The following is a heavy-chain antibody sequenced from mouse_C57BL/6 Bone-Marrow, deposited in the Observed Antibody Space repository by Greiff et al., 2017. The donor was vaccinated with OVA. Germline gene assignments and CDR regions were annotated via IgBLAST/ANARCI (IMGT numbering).Heavy chain of an antibody. CDR1: GYTFTSYW. J-gene: IGHJ3*01. Sequence: QVQLQQPGAELVKPGASVKLSCKASGYTFTSYWMHWVKQRPGQGLEWIGMIHPNSGSTNYNEKFKSKATLTVDKSSSTAYMQLSSLTSEDSAVYYCARMAYYYGSRGLAYWGQGTLVTVSA. V-gene: IGHV1-64*01. D-gene: IGHD1-1*01. CDR3: ARMAYYYGSRGLAY. CDR2: IHPNSGST.